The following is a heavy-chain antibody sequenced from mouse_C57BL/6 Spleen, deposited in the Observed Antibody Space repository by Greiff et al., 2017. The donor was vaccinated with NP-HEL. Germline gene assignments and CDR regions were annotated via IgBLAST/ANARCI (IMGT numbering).Heavy chain of an antibody. Sequence: EVQVVESGGDLVKPGGSLKLSCAASGFTFSSYGMSWVRQTPDKRLGWVATISSGGSYTYYPDSVKGRFTISRDNAKNTLYLQMSSLKSEDTAMYYCARPYGNWYFDVWGTGTTVTVSS. CDR3: ARPYGNWYFDV. J-gene: IGHJ1*03. CDR1: GFTFSSYG. CDR2: ISSGGSYT. V-gene: IGHV5-6*01. D-gene: IGHD2-1*01.